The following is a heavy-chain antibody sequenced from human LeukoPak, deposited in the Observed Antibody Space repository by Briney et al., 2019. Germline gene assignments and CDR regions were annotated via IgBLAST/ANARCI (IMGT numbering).Heavy chain of an antibody. D-gene: IGHD4-11*01. CDR2: IYHSGST. Sequence: SETLSLTCTVSGYSISSGYYWGWIRQPPGKGLEWIGSIYHSGSTYYNPSLKSRVTISVDTSKNQFSLKLSSVTAADTAVYYCARGGYSNYFDYWGQGTLVTVSS. CDR3: ARGGYSNYFDY. J-gene: IGHJ4*02. CDR1: GYSISSGYY. V-gene: IGHV4-38-2*02.